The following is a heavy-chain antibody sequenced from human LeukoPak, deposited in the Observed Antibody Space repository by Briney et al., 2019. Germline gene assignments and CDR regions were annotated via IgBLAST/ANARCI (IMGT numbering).Heavy chain of an antibody. CDR2: INRSGST. D-gene: IGHD3-22*01. J-gene: IGHJ4*02. CDR3: ARNAGYSDLNY. Sequence: SETLSLTCAVYGGSFSGYFWSWIRQPPGKGLEWIGEINRSGSTTYNPSLKSRVTISVDTSKNQFSLKLNSVTAADTAIYYCARNAGYSDLNYWGQGVLVTVSS. CDR1: GGSFSGYF. V-gene: IGHV4-34*01.